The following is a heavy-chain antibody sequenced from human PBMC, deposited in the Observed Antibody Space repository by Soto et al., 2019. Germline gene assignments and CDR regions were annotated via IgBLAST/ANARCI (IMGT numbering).Heavy chain of an antibody. CDR2: ISAYNGNT. D-gene: IGHD2-2*01. CDR1: GYTFTSYG. J-gene: IGHJ4*02. CDR3: ARGGDIVLVPAAIIDY. V-gene: IGHV1-18*01. Sequence: ASVKVSCKAPGYTFTSYGISWVRQAPGQGLEWMGWISAYNGNTNYAQKLQGRVTMTTDTSTSTAYMELRSLRSDDTAVYYCARGGDIVLVPAAIIDYWGQGTLVIVSS.